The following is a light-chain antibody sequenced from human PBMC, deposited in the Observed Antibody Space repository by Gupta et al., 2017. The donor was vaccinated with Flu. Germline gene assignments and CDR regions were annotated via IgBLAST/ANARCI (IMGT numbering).Light chain of an antibody. CDR1: KVGDKF. CDR3: QVWDRSSAV. J-gene: IGLJ7*01. CDR2: QDS. V-gene: IGLV3-1*01. Sequence: SYELIQPPSLSVSPGQTASIPCSGNKVGDKFTYWYQQRPGQSPVLVIYQDSKRPSGIPERFSGSSSGNTASLTISGTQAMDEGTYFCQVWDRSSAVFGGGTQLTVL.